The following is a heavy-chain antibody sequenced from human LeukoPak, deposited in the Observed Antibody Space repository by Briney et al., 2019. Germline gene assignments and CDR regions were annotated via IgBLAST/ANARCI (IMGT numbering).Heavy chain of an antibody. CDR1: GFTFSSYA. D-gene: IGHD3-10*01. CDR3: AKALWFGELFCFDY. CDR2: ISGSGGST. Sequence: GGSLRLSCAASGFTFSSYAMSWLRQAPGKGLEWVSAISGSGGSTYYADSVKGRFTISRDNSKNTLYLQMNSLRAEDTAVYYCAKALWFGELFCFDYWGQGTLVTVSS. J-gene: IGHJ4*02. V-gene: IGHV3-23*01.